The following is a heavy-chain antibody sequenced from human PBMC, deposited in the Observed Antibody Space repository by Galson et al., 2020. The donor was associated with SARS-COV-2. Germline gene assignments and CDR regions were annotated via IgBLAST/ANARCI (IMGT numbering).Heavy chain of an antibody. CDR3: ARGGGYSYGALDY. CDR2: INHSGST. CDR1: GGSFSGYY. J-gene: IGHJ4*02. D-gene: IGHD5-18*01. V-gene: IGHV4-34*01. Sequence: SETLSLTCAVYGGSFSGYYWSWIRQPPGKGLEWIGEINHSGSTNYNPSLKSRVTISLDTSKNQFSLKLSSVTAADTAVYYCARGGGYSYGALDYWGQGTLVTVSS.